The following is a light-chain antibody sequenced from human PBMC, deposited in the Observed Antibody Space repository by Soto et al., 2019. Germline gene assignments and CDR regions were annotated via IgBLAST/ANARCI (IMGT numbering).Light chain of an antibody. V-gene: IGKV3-20*01. CDR1: QSVSSSY. Sequence: EIVLTQSPGTLSLSPGERATLSCRASQSVSSSYLAWYQQKPGQAPRLLIYGASSMSTGIPDRFSGSGSGTDFTLTISRLEPEDFAVYYCQQYGSSSWTFGHGTKVEIK. J-gene: IGKJ1*01. CDR2: GAS. CDR3: QQYGSSSWT.